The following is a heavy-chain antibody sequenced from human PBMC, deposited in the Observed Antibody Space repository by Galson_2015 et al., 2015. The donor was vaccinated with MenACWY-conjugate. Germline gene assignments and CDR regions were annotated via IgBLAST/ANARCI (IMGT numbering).Heavy chain of an antibody. Sequence: SLRLSCAASGFTFSSYWMHWVRQAPGKGLVWVSRINSDGSSTSYADSVKGRFTISRDNAKNTLYLQMNSLRAEDTAVYYCARSDVPGSARKNYYMDGWGRGTTVTVSS. CDR1: GFTFSSYW. CDR3: ARSDVPGSARKNYYMDG. V-gene: IGHV3-74*01. J-gene: IGHJ6*03. CDR2: INSDGSST. D-gene: IGHD3-16*01.